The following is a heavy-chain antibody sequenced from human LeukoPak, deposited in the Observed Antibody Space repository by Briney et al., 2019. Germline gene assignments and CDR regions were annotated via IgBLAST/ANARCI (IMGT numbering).Heavy chain of an antibody. V-gene: IGHV3-23*01. D-gene: IGHD2-2*01. CDR2: IIGSGVKT. CDR3: AKYWSSTSCYGFDY. CDR1: GFTFSSYA. Sequence: GGSLRLSCAASGFTFSSYAVGWVRQAPGRGLEWVSGIIGSGVKTYYAESVKGRFTISRDNSKNMQFLQMNSLRAEDTAVYYCAKYWSSTSCYGFDYWGQGTLVTVSS. J-gene: IGHJ4*02.